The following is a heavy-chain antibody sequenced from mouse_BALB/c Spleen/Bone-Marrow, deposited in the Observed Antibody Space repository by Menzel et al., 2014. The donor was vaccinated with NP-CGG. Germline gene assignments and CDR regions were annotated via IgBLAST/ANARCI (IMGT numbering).Heavy chain of an antibody. Sequence: DVKLVESGGGLVQPGGSLKLSCAASGFTFSSYGMSWVRQTPDKRLESAATINSNGGSTYYPDSVKGRFTISRDNAKNTLYLQMSSLKSEDTAMYYCARDYYGSSYAMDYWGQGTSVTVSS. CDR2: INSNGGST. CDR1: GFTFSSYG. J-gene: IGHJ4*01. D-gene: IGHD1-1*01. CDR3: ARDYYGSSYAMDY. V-gene: IGHV5-6-3*01.